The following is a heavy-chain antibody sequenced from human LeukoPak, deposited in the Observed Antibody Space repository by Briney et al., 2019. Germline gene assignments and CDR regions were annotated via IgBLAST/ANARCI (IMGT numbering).Heavy chain of an antibody. CDR3: ARVVAAGRDYHFDY. J-gene: IGHJ4*02. CDR2: MYHIGRS. V-gene: IGHV4-4*02. CDR1: ADSITSSNW. Sequence: SETLSLTCAVSADSITSSNWWRWVRQPPGKGLEWIGEMYHIGRSNHNPSLKSRVTISIDKSKNQFSLKLSAVTAADSAVYYCARVVAAGRDYHFDYWGQGTLVTVSS. D-gene: IGHD6-13*01.